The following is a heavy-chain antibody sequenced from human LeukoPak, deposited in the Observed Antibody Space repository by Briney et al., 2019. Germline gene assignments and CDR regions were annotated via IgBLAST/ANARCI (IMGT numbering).Heavy chain of an antibody. Sequence: SVKVSCKASGGTFSSYAISWVRQAPGQGLEWMGRIIPILGIANYAQKFQGRVTITADKSTSTAYMELSRLRSDDTAVYYCARDRLYCSSTSCYAPFSYYYYYGMDVWGQGTTVTVSS. CDR2: IIPILGIA. J-gene: IGHJ6*02. D-gene: IGHD2-2*01. CDR1: GGTFSSYA. V-gene: IGHV1-69*04. CDR3: ARDRLYCSSTSCYAPFSYYYYYGMDV.